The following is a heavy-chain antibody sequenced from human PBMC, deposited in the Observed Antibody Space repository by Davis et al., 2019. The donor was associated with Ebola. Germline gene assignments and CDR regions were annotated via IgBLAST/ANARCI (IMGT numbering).Heavy chain of an antibody. D-gene: IGHD4-17*01. V-gene: IGHV3-23*01. J-gene: IGHJ4*02. CDR2: ISGSGGST. Sequence: GGSLRLSCAASGFTFSSYWMSWVRQAPGKGLEWVSAISGSGGSTYYADSVKGRFTIPRDNSKNTLYLQMNSLRAEDTAVYYCAKDWDYGDYFDYWGQGTLVTVSS. CDR3: AKDWDYGDYFDY. CDR1: GFTFSSYW.